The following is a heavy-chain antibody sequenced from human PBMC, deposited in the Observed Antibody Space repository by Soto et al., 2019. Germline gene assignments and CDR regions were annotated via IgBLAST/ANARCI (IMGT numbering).Heavy chain of an antibody. CDR2: AFYRSKWFF. V-gene: IGHV6-1*01. CDR1: EDSVSSNTAA. Sequence: PSQTLSLTCDITEDSVSSNTAAWNWIRQSPSRGLEWLGRAFYRSKWFFDYTVSAQGRMSIRPDTSKNQFSLHLDSVTPEDSAYYYCARSKNPTGGDSFDRWGQGTMVTVS. J-gene: IGHJ3*01. CDR3: ARSKNPTGGDSFDR. D-gene: IGHD2-21*01.